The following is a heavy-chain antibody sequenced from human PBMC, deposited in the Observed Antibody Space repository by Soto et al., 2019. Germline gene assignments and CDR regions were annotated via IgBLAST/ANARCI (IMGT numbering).Heavy chain of an antibody. V-gene: IGHV1-3*01. CDR1: GYTFTSYA. J-gene: IGHJ5*02. D-gene: IGHD2-15*01. CDR3: AMGYCSGGSCYYEINWFDP. Sequence: ASVKVSCKASGYTFTSYAMHWVRQAPGQRLEWMGWINAGNGNTKYSQKFRGRVTITRDTSASTAYMELSSLRSEDTAVYYCAMGYCSGGSCYYEINWFDPWGQGTLVTVS. CDR2: INAGNGNT.